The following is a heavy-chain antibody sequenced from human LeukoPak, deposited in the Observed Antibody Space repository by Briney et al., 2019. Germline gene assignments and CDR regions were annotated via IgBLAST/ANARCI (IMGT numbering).Heavy chain of an antibody. CDR2: IKEGGSDK. D-gene: IGHD5-12*01. Sequence: GGSLRLSCAASEFTFSSYWMKWVRQAPGKGLEWVASIKEGGSDKYYVDSVKGRFSISRDNAKNSLFLQMNSLRTEDTAVYYCARGGHFNFDYWGQGTLVIVSS. J-gene: IGHJ4*02. CDR3: ARGGHFNFDY. CDR1: EFTFSSYW. V-gene: IGHV3-7*01.